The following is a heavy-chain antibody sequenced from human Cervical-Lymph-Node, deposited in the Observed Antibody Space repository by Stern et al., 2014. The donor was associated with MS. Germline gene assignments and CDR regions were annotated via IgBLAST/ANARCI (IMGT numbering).Heavy chain of an antibody. Sequence: VQLVQSGGGLVQPGRSLRLSCAASGFTFSHYGMHWVRQAPGQGLEWVAVIWDDGSKKFYADSVKGRFTISRDNSKNTLYLQMDSLKAEDTAMYYCAKEGPYSGWFYFDYWGQGTLVTVSS. CDR2: IWDDGSKK. V-gene: IGHV3-33*06. D-gene: IGHD6-19*01. CDR3: AKEGPYSGWFYFDY. CDR1: GFTFSHYG. J-gene: IGHJ4*02.